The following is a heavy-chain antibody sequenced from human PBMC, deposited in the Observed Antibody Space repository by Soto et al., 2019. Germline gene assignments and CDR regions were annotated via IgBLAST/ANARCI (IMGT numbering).Heavy chain of an antibody. D-gene: IGHD6-13*01. J-gene: IGHJ6*03. Sequence: ASVKVSCKASGYTFTSYGISWVRQAPGQGLEWMGWISAYNGNTNYAQKLQGRVTMTTDTSTSTAYMELGSLRSDDTAVYYCARVGHSSSWYSLGPTSYYYYYYMDVWGKGTTVTVSS. CDR1: GYTFTSYG. CDR2: ISAYNGNT. V-gene: IGHV1-18*01. CDR3: ARVGHSSSWYSLGPTSYYYYYYMDV.